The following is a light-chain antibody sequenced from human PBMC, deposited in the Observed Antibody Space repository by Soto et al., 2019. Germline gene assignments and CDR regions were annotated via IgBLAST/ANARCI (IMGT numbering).Light chain of an antibody. CDR2: AAS. CDR3: QQANSFPLT. CDR1: QDISSW. J-gene: IGKJ4*01. V-gene: IGKV1-12*01. Sequence: DIQMTQSPSSVSASVGDRVTITCRASQDISSWVAWYQQKPGKAPKLLIYAASSLHSGVPARFSGSDSGTDFTLTISSVQPEDSATYYCQQANSFPLTFGGGTKVEI.